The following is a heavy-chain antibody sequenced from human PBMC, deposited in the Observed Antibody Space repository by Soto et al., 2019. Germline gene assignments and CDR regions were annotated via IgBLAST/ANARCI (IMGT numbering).Heavy chain of an antibody. J-gene: IGHJ6*03. V-gene: IGHV1-2*04. Sequence: QVQLVQSGAEVKKPGASVTVSCRSSGDTFTDYYMHWVRQAPGQGLEWMGWINPNSGVTKYAQKLQGWVTMTRDTSIRTVYMQLSRLRSDDAAVYYCARERGGATATLDYYYFYMDVWGTGTTVTVSS. D-gene: IGHD5-12*01. CDR1: GDTFTDYY. CDR2: INPNSGVT. CDR3: ARERGGATATLDYYYFYMDV.